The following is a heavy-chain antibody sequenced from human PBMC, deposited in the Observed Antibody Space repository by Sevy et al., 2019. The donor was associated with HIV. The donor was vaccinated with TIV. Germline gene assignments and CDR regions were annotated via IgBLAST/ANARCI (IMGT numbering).Heavy chain of an antibody. CDR1: GFTFSNAW. Sequence: GGSLRLSCAASGFTFSNAWMSWVRQAPGKGLEWVGRIKSKTDGGTTDYAAPGKGRFTISRDDSKNTLYLQMNSLKTEDTAVYYCTTDKRRDYDSSGYWGQGAFDIWGQGTMVTVSS. CDR3: TTDKRRDYDSSGYWGQGAFDI. J-gene: IGHJ3*02. CDR2: IKSKTDGGTT. V-gene: IGHV3-15*01. D-gene: IGHD3-22*01.